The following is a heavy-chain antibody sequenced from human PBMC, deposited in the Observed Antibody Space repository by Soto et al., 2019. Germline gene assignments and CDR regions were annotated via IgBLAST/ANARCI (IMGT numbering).Heavy chain of an antibody. Sequence: SMKFSFKTSGCTFSSYGISWLRQAPLQGLDWIVGIIPIFGTANYAQEFQGRVTITADESTSTAYMSLSSLRYEDTHVYYWAGGHSGTHPVIMAYAKGDYYYWMDVWGEGTTVNVST. V-gene: IGHV1-69*13. CDR2: IIPIFGTA. J-gene: IGHJ6*04. CDR3: AGGHSGTHPVIMAYAKGDYYYWMDV. CDR1: GCTFSSYG. D-gene: IGHD2-8*01.